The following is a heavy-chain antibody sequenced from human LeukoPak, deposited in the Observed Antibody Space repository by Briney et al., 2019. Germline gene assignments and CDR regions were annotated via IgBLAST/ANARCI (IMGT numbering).Heavy chain of an antibody. D-gene: IGHD5-12*01. CDR1: GGSINTYY. CDR2: ISHSGTT. Sequence: PSETLSLTCTVSGGSINTYYWNWIRQPPGKRLDWIGFISHSGTTNYNPSLKSRVTMSVDTSKNQFTLNLSSVTAADTAVYYCARVWGGYSGSDYWGQGTLVTVSS. J-gene: IGHJ4*02. CDR3: ARVWGGYSGSDY. V-gene: IGHV4-59*01.